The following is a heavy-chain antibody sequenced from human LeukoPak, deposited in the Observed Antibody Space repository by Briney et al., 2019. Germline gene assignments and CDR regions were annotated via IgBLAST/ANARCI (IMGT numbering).Heavy chain of an antibody. CDR2: ISYDGSNK. Sequence: GGSLRLSCAASGFTFSSYGMHWVRQAPGKGLEWVAVISYDGSNKYYADSVKGRFTISRDNSKNTLYLQMNSLRAEDTAVYYCAKEGGSYPYYFDNTGQRTPVTVSS. CDR1: GFTFSSYG. J-gene: IGHJ4*02. D-gene: IGHD1-26*01. V-gene: IGHV3-30*18. CDR3: AKEGGSYPYYFDN.